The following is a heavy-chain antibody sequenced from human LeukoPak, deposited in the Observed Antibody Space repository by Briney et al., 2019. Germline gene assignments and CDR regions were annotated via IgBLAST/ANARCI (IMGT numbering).Heavy chain of an antibody. V-gene: IGHV1-18*01. CDR1: GYTFTSYG. CDR3: ARGPERYSDSSGSAYFQH. Sequence: ASVKVSCKASGYTFTSYGISWVRQAPGQGLEWMGWISAYNGNTNYVQKLQGRVTMTRNTSINTAYMELSSLRSEDTAVYYCARGPERYSDSSGSAYFQHWGQGTLVTASS. D-gene: IGHD3-22*01. CDR2: ISAYNGNT. J-gene: IGHJ1*01.